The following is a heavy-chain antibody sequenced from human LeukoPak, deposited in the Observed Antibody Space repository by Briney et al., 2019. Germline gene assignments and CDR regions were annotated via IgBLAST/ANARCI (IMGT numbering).Heavy chain of an antibody. Sequence: SETLSLTCTVSDDSISNYYWSWIRQPPGKGLEWIGFIYYSGSTNYNPSLKSRVTISVDTSKNQFSLKLSSVTAADTAVYYCARDSRDSIVGAPGLFDYWGQGTLVTVSS. V-gene: IGHV4-59*01. J-gene: IGHJ4*02. CDR3: ARDSRDSIVGAPGLFDY. CDR1: DDSISNYY. D-gene: IGHD1-26*01. CDR2: IYYSGST.